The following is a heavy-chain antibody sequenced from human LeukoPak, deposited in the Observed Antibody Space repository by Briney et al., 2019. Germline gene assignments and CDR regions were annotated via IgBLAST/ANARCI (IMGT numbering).Heavy chain of an antibody. CDR2: INPNSGGT. CDR1: GYTFTGYY. D-gene: IGHD3/OR15-3a*01. J-gene: IGHJ5*02. CDR3: ARGSFYDFNWFDP. V-gene: IGHV1-2*06. Sequence: GASVKVSCKASGYTFTGYYMHCVRQAPGQRLEGLGRINPNSGGTNYAQKFQGRVTMTRDTSISTAYMELSRLRSDDTAVYYCARGSFYDFNWFDPWGQGTLVTVSS.